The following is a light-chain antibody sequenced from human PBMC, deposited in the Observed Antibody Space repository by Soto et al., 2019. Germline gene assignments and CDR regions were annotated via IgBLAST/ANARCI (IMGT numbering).Light chain of an antibody. CDR1: SSEVGSNNL. Sequence: QSALTQPASVSGSPGQSITISCTGTSSEVGSNNLVSWYQQHPGQAPKLMIYEVSKRPLGVSARFSASKSGNTAALTISGLQAEDEADYYCCSYGGSRAVFGGGTQLTVL. CDR3: CSYGGSRAV. V-gene: IGLV2-23*02. CDR2: EVS. J-gene: IGLJ7*01.